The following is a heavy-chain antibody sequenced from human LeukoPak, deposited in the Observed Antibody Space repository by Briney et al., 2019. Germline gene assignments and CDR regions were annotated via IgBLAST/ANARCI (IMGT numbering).Heavy chain of an antibody. J-gene: IGHJ4*02. CDR3: ARSPYDSSGYYSDY. D-gene: IGHD3-22*01. CDR2: MNPNSGNT. V-gene: IGHV1-8*01. CDR1: GYTFSSYD. Sequence: ASVKVSCKASGYTFSSYDINWARQAAGQGLEWMGWMNPNSGNTGYAQKFQGRVSMTRNTSISTAYMELSSLRSEDTAVYYCARSPYDSSGYYSDYWGQGTLVTVSS.